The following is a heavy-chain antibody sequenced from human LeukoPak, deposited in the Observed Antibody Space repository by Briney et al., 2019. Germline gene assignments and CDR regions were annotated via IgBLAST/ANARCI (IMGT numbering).Heavy chain of an antibody. J-gene: IGHJ6*03. CDR1: GYTFTSYA. CDR2: INTNTGNP. Sequence: ASVKVSCKASGYTFTSYAMNWVRQAPGQGLEWMGWINTNTGNPTYAQGFTGRFVFSLDTSVSTAYLQISSLKVEDTAVYYCAREKAILWFGETPTWYMDVWGKGTTVTVSS. V-gene: IGHV7-4-1*02. CDR3: AREKAILWFGETPTWYMDV. D-gene: IGHD3-10*01.